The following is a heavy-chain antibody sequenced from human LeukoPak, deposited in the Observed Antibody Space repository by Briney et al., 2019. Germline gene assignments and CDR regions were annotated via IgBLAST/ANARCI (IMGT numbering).Heavy chain of an antibody. V-gene: IGHV1-69*06. J-gene: IGHJ4*02. CDR3: ARGGIAAAGLNFDY. Sequence: ASVKVSCKASGGTFSSYAISWVRQAPGQGREWMGGIIPIFGTANYAQKFQGRVTITADKSTSTAYMELSSLRSEDTAVYYCARGGIAAAGLNFDYWGQGTLVTVSS. D-gene: IGHD6-13*01. CDR1: GGTFSSYA. CDR2: IIPIFGTA.